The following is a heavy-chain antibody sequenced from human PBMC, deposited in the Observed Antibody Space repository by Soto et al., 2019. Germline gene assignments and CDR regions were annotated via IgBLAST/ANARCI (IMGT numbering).Heavy chain of an antibody. CDR3: ARVGVDTTVVDGGYYYYGLDV. V-gene: IGHV3-74*01. D-gene: IGHD5-18*01. Sequence: EVQLMESGGGLVQPGGSLRLSCAASGFSFRNYWMHWVRQAPGKGLVWVSRINSDGTSTRYADSVKGRFAISRGNAQSTLYLEMNSLRAEDTALYYCARVGVDTTVVDGGYYYYGLDVWGQGTTVTVSS. CDR1: GFSFRNYW. J-gene: IGHJ6*02. CDR2: INSDGTST.